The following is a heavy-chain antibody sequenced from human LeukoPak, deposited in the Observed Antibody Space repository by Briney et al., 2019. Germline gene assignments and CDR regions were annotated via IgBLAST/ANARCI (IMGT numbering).Heavy chain of an antibody. CDR3: ARDHYGSGTPTDAFDI. J-gene: IGHJ3*02. V-gene: IGHV3-7*01. CDR2: IKQDGSEK. D-gene: IGHD3-10*01. Sequence: PGGSLRLSCAASGFTFSSYWMSWVRQAPGKGLEWVANIKQDGSEKDYVDSVKGRFTISRDNAKNSLYLQMNSLRAEDTAVYYCARDHYGSGTPTDAFDIWGQGTMVTVSS. CDR1: GFTFSSYW.